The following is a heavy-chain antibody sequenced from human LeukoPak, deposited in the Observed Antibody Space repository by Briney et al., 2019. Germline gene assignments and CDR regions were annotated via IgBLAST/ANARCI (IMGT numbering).Heavy chain of an antibody. J-gene: IGHJ4*02. D-gene: IGHD1-1*01. CDR1: GFTFSSYA. CDR2: ISGSGVST. V-gene: IGHV3-23*01. Sequence: PGGSLRLSCAASGFTFSSYAMSSVRQAPGKGLEWVLAISGSGVSTYYADSVKGRFTISRDNSKNTLYLQMNSLSAEDTAVYYCAKWTAGRSWGQGALVTVSS. CDR3: AKWTAGRS.